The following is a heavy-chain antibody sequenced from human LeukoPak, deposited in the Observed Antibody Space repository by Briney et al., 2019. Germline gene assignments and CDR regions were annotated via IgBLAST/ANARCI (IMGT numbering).Heavy chain of an antibody. V-gene: IGHV3-20*04. CDR2: INWNGGST. J-gene: IGHJ6*02. CDR1: GFTFDDYG. D-gene: IGHD6-19*01. Sequence: GGSLRLSCAASGFTFDDYGMSWVRQAPGKGLEWVSGINWNGGSTGYADSVKGRFTISRDNAKNSLYLQVNSLRAEDTALYYCARALAGSGGVLYGMDVWGQGTTVTVS. CDR3: ARALAGSGGVLYGMDV.